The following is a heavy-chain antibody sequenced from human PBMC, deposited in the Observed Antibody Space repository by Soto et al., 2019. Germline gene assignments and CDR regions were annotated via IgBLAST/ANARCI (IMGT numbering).Heavy chain of an antibody. J-gene: IGHJ6*02. CDR3: ARDSITIFGVVTPASHGMDV. CDR2: TYYRSKWYN. Sequence: QSQTLSLTCAISGDSVSSNSAAWNWIRQSPSRGLEWLGRTYYRSKWYNDYAVSVKSRITINPDTSKNQFSLQLNSVTPEDTAVYYCARDSITIFGVVTPASHGMDVWGQGTTVTVSS. V-gene: IGHV6-1*01. CDR1: GDSVSSNSAA. D-gene: IGHD3-3*01.